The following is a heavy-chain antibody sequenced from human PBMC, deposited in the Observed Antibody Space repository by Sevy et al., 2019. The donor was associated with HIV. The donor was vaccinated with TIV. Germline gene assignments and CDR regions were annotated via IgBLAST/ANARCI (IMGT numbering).Heavy chain of an antibody. CDR3: ARVAGSGTYYSGDFDY. Sequence: GGSLRLSCAASGFSFSSYAMSWVRHAPGKGLEWVSGISGSGITTYYADSVKGRFTISRDNSKNTLHLQMNSLRAEDTAVYYCARVAGSGTYYSGDFDYWGQGTLVTVSS. J-gene: IGHJ4*02. CDR1: GFSFSSYA. V-gene: IGHV3-23*01. D-gene: IGHD3-10*01. CDR2: ISGSGITT.